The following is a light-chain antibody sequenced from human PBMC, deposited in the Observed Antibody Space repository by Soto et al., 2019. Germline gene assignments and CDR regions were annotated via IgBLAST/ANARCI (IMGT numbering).Light chain of an antibody. CDR1: QSISEW. V-gene: IGKV1-5*01. CDR2: DAS. CDR3: QEYGGSSWT. Sequence: DIQMTQSPSTLSASVGDRVTITCRASQSISEWLAWYQQRPGKAPQVLIYDASRLQSDVPSRFSGSVSGTEFNLTISSLQPDDFATYYCQEYGGSSWTFGQGTRVQLK. J-gene: IGKJ1*01.